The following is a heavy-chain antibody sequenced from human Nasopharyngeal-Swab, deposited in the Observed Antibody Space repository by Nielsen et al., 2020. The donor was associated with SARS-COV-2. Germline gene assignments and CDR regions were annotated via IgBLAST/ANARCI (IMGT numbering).Heavy chain of an antibody. CDR3: TRIRTNAFDI. CDR1: GFTFGDYA. Sequence: GESLKISCTASGFTFGDYAMSWVRQAPGKGLEWVGFIRSKAYGGTTEYAASVKGRFTISRDDSKSIAYLQMNSLKTEDTAVYYCTRIRTNAFDIWGQGTMVTVSS. V-gene: IGHV3-49*04. D-gene: IGHD2-8*01. CDR2: IRSKAYGGTT. J-gene: IGHJ3*02.